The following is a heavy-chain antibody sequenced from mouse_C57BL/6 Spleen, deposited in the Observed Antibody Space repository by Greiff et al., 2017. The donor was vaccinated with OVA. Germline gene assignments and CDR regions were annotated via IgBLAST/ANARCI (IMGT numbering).Heavy chain of an antibody. J-gene: IGHJ3*01. D-gene: IGHD3-2*02. CDR1: GYSFTGYY. CDR3: ARVAAQATFAY. Sequence: EVQLVESGPELVKPGASVKISCKASGYSFTGYYMNWVKQSPEKSLEWIGEINPSTGGTTYNQKFKAKATLTVDKSSSTAYMQLKSLTSEDSAVYYCARVAAQATFAYWGQGTLVTVSA. CDR2: INPSTGGT. V-gene: IGHV1-42*01.